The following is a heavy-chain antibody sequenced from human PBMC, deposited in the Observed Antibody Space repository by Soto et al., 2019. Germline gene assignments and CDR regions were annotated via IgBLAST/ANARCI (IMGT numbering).Heavy chain of an antibody. CDR2: ISAHNGNP. CDR3: ARGRYGDY. Sequence: QVHLVQSGAEVKKPGASVKVSCKGSGYAFTTYGITWVRQAPGQGLEWMGWISAHNGNPNYAQKLQGTVTVTRDTSTSTAYMELRSLRSDDTAVYYCARGRYGDYWGQGALVTVSS. V-gene: IGHV1-18*01. D-gene: IGHD1-1*01. J-gene: IGHJ4*02. CDR1: GYAFTTYG.